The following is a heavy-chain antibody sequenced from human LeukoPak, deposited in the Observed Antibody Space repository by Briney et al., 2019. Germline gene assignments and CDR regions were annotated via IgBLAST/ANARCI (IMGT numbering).Heavy chain of an antibody. J-gene: IGHJ4*02. CDR1: GGSISSSSYY. D-gene: IGHD1-14*01. Sequence: PSETLSLTRTVSGGSISSSSYYWGWIRQPPGKGLEWIGSIYYSGSTYYNPSLKSRVTISVDTSKNQFSLKLSSVTAADTAVYYCANQNQYDPNYFDYWGQGTLVTVSS. CDR3: ANQNQYDPNYFDY. CDR2: IYYSGST. V-gene: IGHV4-39*01.